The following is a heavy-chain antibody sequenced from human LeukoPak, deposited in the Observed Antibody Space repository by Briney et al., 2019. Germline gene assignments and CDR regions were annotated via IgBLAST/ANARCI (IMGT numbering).Heavy chain of an antibody. CDR1: GFSFSDEY. CDR3: GRSRGAGPGAHFDV. D-gene: IGHD6-19*01. J-gene: IGHJ4*02. Sequence: GGSLRLSCAASGFSFSDEYMSWIRQAPGQGLEWISYISASGSYTHYADSVKGRFTISRDNAKNSLYLQMNSLRAEDTAVYYCGRSRGAGPGAHFDVWGQGTLVTVSS. V-gene: IGHV3-11*03. CDR2: ISASGSYT.